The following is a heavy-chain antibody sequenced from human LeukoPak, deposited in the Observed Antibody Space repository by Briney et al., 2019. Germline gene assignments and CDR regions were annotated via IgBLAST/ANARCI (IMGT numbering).Heavy chain of an antibody. J-gene: IGHJ4*02. CDR1: GSTFSIYV. Sequence: GGSLRLSCAASGSTFSIYVMNWVRQAPGKGLEWVSGISGSGGSTYYADSVKGRFTISRDNSKNTLYLQMNTLRAEDTAVYYCARKSGTYNGFDYWGQGTLVTVSS. V-gene: IGHV3-23*01. D-gene: IGHD1-26*01. CDR3: ARKSGTYNGFDY. CDR2: ISGSGGST.